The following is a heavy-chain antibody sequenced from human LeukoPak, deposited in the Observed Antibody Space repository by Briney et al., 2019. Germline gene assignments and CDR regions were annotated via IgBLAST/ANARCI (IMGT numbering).Heavy chain of an antibody. J-gene: IGHJ4*02. Sequence: GGSLRLSCAASGFTFSGSAMHWVRQASGKGLEWVGRIRSKAYNYATAYAASVKGRFTISRDDLKNTAYLQMNSLKTEDTAVYYCTSIVTDTGGNFGFDYWGQGTLVTVSS. V-gene: IGHV3-73*01. CDR2: IRSKAYNYAT. CDR3: TSIVTDTGGNFGFDY. CDR1: GFTFSGSA. D-gene: IGHD4-23*01.